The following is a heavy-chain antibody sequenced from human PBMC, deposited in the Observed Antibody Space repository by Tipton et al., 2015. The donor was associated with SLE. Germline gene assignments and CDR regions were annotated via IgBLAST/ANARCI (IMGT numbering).Heavy chain of an antibody. CDR1: GFTFSSYA. V-gene: IGHV3-30*04. J-gene: IGHJ6*04. Sequence: SLRLSCAASGFTFSSYAMHWVRQAPGKGLEWVAVISYDGSNKYYADSVKGRFTISRDNVKKSLYLQMNNLRVEDTAVYYCARNLGIHQTYYYYYGMDVWGKGTTVAVSA. CDR2: ISYDGSNK. D-gene: IGHD5-18*01. CDR3: ARNLGIHQTYYYYYGMDV.